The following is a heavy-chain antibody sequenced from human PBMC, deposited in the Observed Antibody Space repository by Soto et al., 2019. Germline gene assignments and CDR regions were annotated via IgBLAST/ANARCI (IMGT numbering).Heavy chain of an antibody. Sequence: QVQLVQSGAEVKKPGASVKVSCKASGYTFTGYYMHWVRQAPGQGLEWMGWINPNSGGTNYAQKFQGWVTMTRDTSISTAYMELSRLRSDDTAVYYCARGHYPWQWRGHFDYWGQGTLVTVSS. J-gene: IGHJ4*02. D-gene: IGHD6-19*01. CDR1: GYTFTGYY. CDR3: ARGHYPWQWRGHFDY. CDR2: INPNSGGT. V-gene: IGHV1-2*04.